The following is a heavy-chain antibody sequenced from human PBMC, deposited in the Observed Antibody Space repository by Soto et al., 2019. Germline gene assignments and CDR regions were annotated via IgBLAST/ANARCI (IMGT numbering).Heavy chain of an antibody. CDR1: GFTFSSYA. J-gene: IGHJ6*03. Sequence: PGGSLRLSCAASGFTFSSYAMSWVRQAPGKGLEWVSAISGSGGSTYYADSVKGRFTISRDNSNNTLYLQMNSLRAEDTAVYYCAKDALSDIVVVPAAPYYYYYMDVWGKGTTVTVSS. V-gene: IGHV3-23*01. D-gene: IGHD2-2*01. CDR3: AKDALSDIVVVPAAPYYYYYMDV. CDR2: ISGSGGST.